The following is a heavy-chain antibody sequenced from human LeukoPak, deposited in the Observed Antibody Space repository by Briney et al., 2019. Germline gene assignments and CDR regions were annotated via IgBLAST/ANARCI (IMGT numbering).Heavy chain of an antibody. CDR3: AADLEAYNTLDS. D-gene: IGHD5-24*01. V-gene: IGHV3-15*01. Sequence: PGGRLRLSCVGSVFTFSNTWMNWVRPAPGKGLEWVGGIKTKSEGGTTHYAAHVKGRFTISRDDSKKTIFLQMNSLKIQDTVIYFCAADLEAYNTLDSWGQGALVTVSP. J-gene: IGHJ4*02. CDR2: IKTKSEGGTT. CDR1: VFTFSNTW.